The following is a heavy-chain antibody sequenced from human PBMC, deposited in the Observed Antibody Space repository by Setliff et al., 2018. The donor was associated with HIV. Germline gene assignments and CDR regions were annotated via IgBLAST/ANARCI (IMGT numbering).Heavy chain of an antibody. D-gene: IGHD6-13*01. J-gene: IGHJ4*02. CDR1: GFTFSSYG. Sequence: PGGSLRLSCAASGFTFSSYGMHWVRQAPGKGLEWVAFIRHDGTNKYYADSVKGRFTISRDNSINTLYLQMNSLRAEDTAVYYCARVAAAAANLLYYFDYWGQGTLVTVSS. CDR3: ARVAAAAANLLYYFDY. CDR2: IRHDGTNK. V-gene: IGHV3-30*02.